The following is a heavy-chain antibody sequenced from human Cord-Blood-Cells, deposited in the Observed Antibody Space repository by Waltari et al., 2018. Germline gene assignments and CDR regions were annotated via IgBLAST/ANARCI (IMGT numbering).Heavy chain of an antibody. Sequence: QVQLVGTGGCVVQPGGSLRLSCDVSGFTFSSHGRNSAHPAPGKGLEWVAFIRYDGSNKYYADSVKGRFTIARENSKNTLYLQMNSLGAEDTTVYYCAKAETGGFDAFDIWGQGTMVTVSS. CDR3: AKAETGGFDAFDI. V-gene: IGHV3-30*02. CDR1: GFTFSSHG. D-gene: IGHD7-27*01. J-gene: IGHJ3*02. CDR2: IRYDGSNK.